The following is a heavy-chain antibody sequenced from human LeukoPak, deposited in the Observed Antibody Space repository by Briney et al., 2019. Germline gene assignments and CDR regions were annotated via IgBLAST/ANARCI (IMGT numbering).Heavy chain of an antibody. CDR2: ISYDGSNK. CDR3: AKERLRFLEWLFDY. CDR1: GFTFSTYS. V-gene: IGHV3-30*18. Sequence: GGSLRLSCAASGFTFSTYSMNWVRQAPGKGLEWVAVISYDGSNKYYADSVKGRFTISRDNSKNTLYLQMNSLRAEDTAVYYCAKERLRFLEWLFDYWGQGTLVTVSS. D-gene: IGHD3-3*01. J-gene: IGHJ4*02.